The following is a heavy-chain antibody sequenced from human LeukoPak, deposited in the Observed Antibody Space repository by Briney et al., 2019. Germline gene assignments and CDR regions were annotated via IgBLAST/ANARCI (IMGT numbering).Heavy chain of an antibody. Sequence: PGGSLRLSCVASGLSFSSHGMHWVRQAPGKGLEWVAGIWYDGRDQYYIDSVRGRFTVSRDNSKDTLYLEMNSLRAEDTAVYYCARNQEIDYYDSSGFYWGVEYWGQGTLVTVSS. D-gene: IGHD3-22*01. V-gene: IGHV3-33*01. CDR1: GLSFSSHG. J-gene: IGHJ4*02. CDR2: IWYDGRDQ. CDR3: ARNQEIDYYDSSGFYWGVEY.